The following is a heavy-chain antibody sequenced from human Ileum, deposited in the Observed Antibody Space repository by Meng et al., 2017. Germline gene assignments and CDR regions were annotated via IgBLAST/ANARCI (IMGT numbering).Heavy chain of an antibody. Sequence: GESLKISCAASGFTFSSNAMSWVRRAPGKGLEWVSSISGSSGNTDYADSVKGRFTISRDNSKNTLYLQMNSLRAEDTALYYCAKDQSVYGSGSSGYFQHWGQGTQVTFSS. V-gene: IGHV3-23*01. D-gene: IGHD3-10*01. J-gene: IGHJ1*01. CDR1: GFTFSSNA. CDR3: AKDQSVYGSGSSGYFQH. CDR2: ISGSSGNT.